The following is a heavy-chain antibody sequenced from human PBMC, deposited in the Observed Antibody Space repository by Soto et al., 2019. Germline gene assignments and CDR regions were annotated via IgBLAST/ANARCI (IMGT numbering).Heavy chain of an antibody. J-gene: IGHJ6*02. CDR2: ISSDGSNK. V-gene: IGHV3-30-3*01. Sequence: QVQLVESGGGVVQPGRSLRLSCVASGFTFSNYAMHWVRQAPGKGLEWVAVISSDGSNKYFAAYVKGRFTLSRDNSKNTLYLQMNSLRPEDTAVYYCARALYCTSTSCYIAVSVLGMDVWGQGTTVTVSS. CDR3: ARALYCTSTSCYIAVSVLGMDV. D-gene: IGHD2-2*02. CDR1: GFTFSNYA.